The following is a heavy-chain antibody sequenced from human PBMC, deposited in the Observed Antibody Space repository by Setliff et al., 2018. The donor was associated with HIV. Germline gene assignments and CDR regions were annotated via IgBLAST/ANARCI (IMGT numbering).Heavy chain of an antibody. J-gene: IGHJ4*02. V-gene: IGHV4-4*08. D-gene: IGHD3-3*01. CDR1: GGSISAYY. Sequence: SETLSLTCNVSGGSISAYYWSWVRQPPGKRLEWIGYIYSNGGTAYNPSLKSRFTISRDNANSLYLQMNSLRAEDTAMYYCAKEVYNYNFWSGYSDWGQGTLVTVSS. CDR2: IYSNGGT. CDR3: AKEVYNYNFWSGYSD.